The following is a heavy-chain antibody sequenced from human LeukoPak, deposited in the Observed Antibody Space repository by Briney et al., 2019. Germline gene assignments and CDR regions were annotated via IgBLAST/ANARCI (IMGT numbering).Heavy chain of an antibody. V-gene: IGHV3-66*02. CDR3: ARDWWQLGRVEATYYYYYYMDV. D-gene: IGHD2-15*01. Sequence: GGSLRLSCAASGFTVSSNYMSWVRQAPGKGLEWVSVIYSGGSTYYADSVKGRFTISRDNSKNTLYLQMNSLRAEDTAVYYCARDWWQLGRVEATYYYYYYMDVWGNGTTVTVSS. CDR2: IYSGGST. J-gene: IGHJ6*03. CDR1: GFTVSSNY.